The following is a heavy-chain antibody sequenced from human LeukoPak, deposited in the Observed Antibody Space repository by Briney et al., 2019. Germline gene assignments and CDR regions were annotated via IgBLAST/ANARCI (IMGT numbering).Heavy chain of an antibody. CDR2: ISGSSSYI. J-gene: IGHJ6*03. D-gene: IGHD3-3*01. Sequence: GGSLRLSCAASGFTFSSYSMNWVRQAPGKGLEWVSSISGSSSYIYYADSVKGRFTISRDNAKNSLYLQMNSLRAEDTAVYYCAREGFWSGSIYYYYYMDVWGKGTTVTVSS. V-gene: IGHV3-21*06. CDR3: AREGFWSGSIYYYYYMDV. CDR1: GFTFSSYS.